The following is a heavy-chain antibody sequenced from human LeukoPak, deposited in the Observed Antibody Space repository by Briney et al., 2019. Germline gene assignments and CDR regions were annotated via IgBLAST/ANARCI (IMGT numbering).Heavy chain of an antibody. V-gene: IGHV3-21*01. Sequence: GGSLRLSCAASGFTFSSYSMNWVRQAPGKGLEWVSSISSSSSYIYYADSVKGRFTISRDNAKNSLYLLMNSLRAEDTAVYYCATQPYLRGYSGYTYYYYGMDVWGQGTTVTVSS. J-gene: IGHJ6*02. CDR1: GFTFSSYS. CDR2: ISSSSSYI. D-gene: IGHD5-12*01. CDR3: ATQPYLRGYSGYTYYYYGMDV.